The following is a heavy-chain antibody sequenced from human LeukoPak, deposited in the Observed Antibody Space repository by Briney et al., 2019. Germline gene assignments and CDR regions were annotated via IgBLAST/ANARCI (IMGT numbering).Heavy chain of an antibody. D-gene: IGHD6-13*01. CDR2: INTAGNT. CDR3: VRRSLGSSWHFDS. V-gene: IGHV3-13*01. Sequence: GGSLRLSCAASGFTFSTYDMHWVRQGSGEDLEWVGVINTAGNTNYGNSVKGRFTISRENARNSLFLQMNSLRAGDTAVYYCVRRSLGSSWHFDSWGQGTLVTVPS. CDR1: GFTFSTYD. J-gene: IGHJ4*02.